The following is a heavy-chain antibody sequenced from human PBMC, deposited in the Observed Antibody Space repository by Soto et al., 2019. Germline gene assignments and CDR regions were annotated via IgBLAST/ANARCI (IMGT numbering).Heavy chain of an antibody. CDR2: IYYSGST. CDR3: ARGMATTKEDWFDP. J-gene: IGHJ5*02. V-gene: IGHV4-61*05. CDR1: GGSISSSNYY. D-gene: IGHD5-12*01. Sequence: SETLSLTCTVSGGSISSSNYYWGWIRQPPGKGLEWIGYIYYSGSTNYNPSLKSRVTISVDTSKNQFSLKLRSVTAADTAVYYCARGMATTKEDWFDPWGQGTLVTVSS.